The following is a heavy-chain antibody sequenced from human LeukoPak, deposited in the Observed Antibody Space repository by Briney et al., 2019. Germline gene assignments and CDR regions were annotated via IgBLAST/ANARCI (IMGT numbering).Heavy chain of an antibody. D-gene: IGHD3-3*01. V-gene: IGHV3-7*01. CDR1: GFTFSNYW. CDR2: INQDSSEK. Sequence: GGSLRLSCAASGFTFSNYWMSWVRQAPGKGLEWVANINQDSSEKYYVDSVKGRFTISRDNAKNSLYLQMNSLRAEDTAVYYCARDVGIYYDFWSGSAPRYYFDYWGQGTLVTVSS. J-gene: IGHJ4*02. CDR3: ARDVGIYYDFWSGSAPRYYFDY.